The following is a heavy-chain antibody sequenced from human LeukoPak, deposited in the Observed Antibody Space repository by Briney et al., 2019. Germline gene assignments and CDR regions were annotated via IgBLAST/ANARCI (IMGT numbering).Heavy chain of an antibody. V-gene: IGHV3-30-3*01. CDR2: ISYDGSNK. Sequence: GGSLRLSCAASGFTFSSYAMHWVRQAPGKGLEWVAVISYDGSNKYYADSVKGRFTISRDNSKNTLYLQMNSLRAEDTAVYYCARPKHFTIFDSPYVDWGQGTLVTVSS. CDR3: ARPKHFTIFDSPYVD. CDR1: GFTFSSYA. J-gene: IGHJ4*02. D-gene: IGHD3-3*01.